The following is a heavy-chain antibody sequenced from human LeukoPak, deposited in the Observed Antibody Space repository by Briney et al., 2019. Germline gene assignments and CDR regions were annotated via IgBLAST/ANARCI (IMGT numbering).Heavy chain of an antibody. Sequence: SVKVSCKASGGTFSSHAMNWVRQAPGQGLEWMGVIIPMFGTANFAQRFQGRVTITADESTSTAYMELSSLKSDDTAVYYCARGEDCSGGSCYQPYYYYMDVWGKGTTVTVSS. J-gene: IGHJ6*03. CDR3: ARGEDCSGGSCYQPYYYYMDV. CDR2: IIPMFGTA. V-gene: IGHV1-69*13. D-gene: IGHD2-15*01. CDR1: GGTFSSHA.